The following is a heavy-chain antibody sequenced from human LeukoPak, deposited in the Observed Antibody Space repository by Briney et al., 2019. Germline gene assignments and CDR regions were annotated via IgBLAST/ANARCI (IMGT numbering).Heavy chain of an antibody. D-gene: IGHD3-10*02. J-gene: IGHJ6*04. CDR1: GFTFSSYS. CDR3: AELGITMIGGV. V-gene: IGHV3-48*01. Sequence: GGSLRLSCATSGFTFSSYSMNWVRQAPGKGLEWVSYISSSSSTIYYADSVKGRFTISRDNAKNSLYLQMNSLRAEDTAVYYCAELGITMIGGVWGKGTTVTISS. CDR2: ISSSSSTI.